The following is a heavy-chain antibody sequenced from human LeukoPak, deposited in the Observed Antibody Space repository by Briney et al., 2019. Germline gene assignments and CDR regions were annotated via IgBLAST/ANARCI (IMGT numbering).Heavy chain of an antibody. CDR3: ARARRAAASFDY. V-gene: IGHV1-2*02. CDR1: GYTFTGYY. Sequence: ASVKVSCKASGYTFTGYYMHWVRQAPGQGLEWMGWINPNSGGTNYAQKFQGRVTMTRDTSISTAYMELSRLRSEDTAVYYCARARRAAASFDYWGQGTLVTVSS. J-gene: IGHJ4*02. D-gene: IGHD6-13*01. CDR2: INPNSGGT.